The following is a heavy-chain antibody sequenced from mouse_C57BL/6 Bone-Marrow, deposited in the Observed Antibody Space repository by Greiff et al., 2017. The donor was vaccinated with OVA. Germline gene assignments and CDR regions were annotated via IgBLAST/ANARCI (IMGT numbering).Heavy chain of an antibody. CDR1: GFTFSDYG. J-gene: IGHJ1*03. CDR3: ASPYYYGSSYMYFDV. V-gene: IGHV5-17*01. CDR2: ISSGSSTI. D-gene: IGHD1-1*01. Sequence: EVHLVESGGGLVKPGGSLKLSCAASGFTFSDYGMHWVRQAPEKGLEWVAYISSGSSTIYYADTVKGRFTISRDNAKNTLFLQMTSLRSEDTAMYYCASPYYYGSSYMYFDVWGTGTTVTVSS.